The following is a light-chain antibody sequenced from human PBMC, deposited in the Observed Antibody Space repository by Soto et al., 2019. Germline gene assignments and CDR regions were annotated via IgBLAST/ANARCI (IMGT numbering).Light chain of an antibody. CDR2: GAS. J-gene: IGKJ4*01. CDR1: QSVGSN. V-gene: IGKV3-15*01. CDR3: QQFSSYPLT. Sequence: EIVMTQSPATLSVSPGERATLSCRASQSVGSNLAWYQQKPGQAPRLLIYGASTRATGIPARFSGSGSGTEFTLTISSLQSEDFAVYYCQQFSSYPLTFGGGTKVDI.